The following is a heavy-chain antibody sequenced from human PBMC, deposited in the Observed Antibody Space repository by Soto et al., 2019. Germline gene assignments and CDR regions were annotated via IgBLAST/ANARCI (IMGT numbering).Heavy chain of an antibody. CDR1: GYTFTSYD. CDR2: MNPNSGNT. V-gene: IGHV1-8*01. J-gene: IGHJ4*02. D-gene: IGHD1-26*01. Sequence: QVQLVQSGAAVKKPGASVKVSCKASGYTFTSYDINWVRQATGQGLVWMGWMNPNSGNTGYAQKFQGRVTMTRNTSISTAYMELSSLRSEDTAVYYWARRRRRDGGSYYGYWGQGTLVTVSS. CDR3: ARRRRRDGGSYYGY.